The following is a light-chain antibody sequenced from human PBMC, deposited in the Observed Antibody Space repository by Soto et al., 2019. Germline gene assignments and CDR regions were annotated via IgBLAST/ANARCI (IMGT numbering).Light chain of an antibody. CDR1: QSVSSTY. J-gene: IGKJ4*01. V-gene: IGKV3-20*01. Sequence: EIVLTQSPGTLSLSPGERATLSCRASQSVSSTYLAWYQQKPGQAPRLLIYGASSRATGIPDTFSGSGSGTDFTLTVSRLEPEDFAFYYCQQYGSSPLTFGGGTKVDIK. CDR2: GAS. CDR3: QQYGSSPLT.